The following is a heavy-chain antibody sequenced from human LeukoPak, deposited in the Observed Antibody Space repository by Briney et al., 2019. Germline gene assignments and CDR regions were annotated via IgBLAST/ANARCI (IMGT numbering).Heavy chain of an antibody. CDR3: ARDRAAALDY. CDR2: ISPYNGNT. V-gene: IGHV1-18*01. Sequence: GASVKVSCKASGYDFTSVGITWVRQAPGQGLEWMGWISPYNGNTRYVQKLQGRVTMTTDTSTSTAYMELRSLRFDDTAVYYCARDRAAALDYWGQGTLVTVSS. CDR1: GYDFTSVG. J-gene: IGHJ4*02. D-gene: IGHD6-13*01.